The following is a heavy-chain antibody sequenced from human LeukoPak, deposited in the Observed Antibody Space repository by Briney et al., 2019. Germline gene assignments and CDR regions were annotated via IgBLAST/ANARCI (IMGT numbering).Heavy chain of an antibody. V-gene: IGHV3-23*01. CDR3: AKDAVAPGSGGDYFDY. J-gene: IGHJ4*02. D-gene: IGHD3-10*01. CDR2: ITGNGGST. Sequence: PGGSLRLSCAASGFTFSSNAMSWVRQAPGKGLEWVSVITGNGGSTYYADSVKGRFTISRDNSKNTLSLQMNSLRAEDTAVYYCAKDAVAPGSGGDYFDYWGQRTLVTVSS. CDR1: GFTFSSNA.